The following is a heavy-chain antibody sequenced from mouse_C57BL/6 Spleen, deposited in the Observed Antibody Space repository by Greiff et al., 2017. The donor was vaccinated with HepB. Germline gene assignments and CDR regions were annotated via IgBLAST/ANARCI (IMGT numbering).Heavy chain of an antibody. CDR1: GFTFSDYG. D-gene: IGHD1-1*01. CDR2: ISSGSSTI. Sequence: EVQWVESGGGLVKPGGSLKLSCAASGFTFSDYGMHWVRQAPEKGLEWVAYISSGSSTIYYADTVKGRFTISRDNAKNTLFLQMTSLRSEDTAMYYCARGDYYGSSGFDYWGQGTTLTVSS. J-gene: IGHJ2*01. V-gene: IGHV5-17*01. CDR3: ARGDYYGSSGFDY.